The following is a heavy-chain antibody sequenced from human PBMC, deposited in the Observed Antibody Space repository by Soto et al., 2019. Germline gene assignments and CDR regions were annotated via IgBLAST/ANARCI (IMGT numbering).Heavy chain of an antibody. V-gene: IGHV1-3*01. CDR2: INAGNGNT. D-gene: IGHD2-15*01. CDR1: GYTFTNYV. CDR3: AREAGGLFCSGDSCYSGWFDS. J-gene: IGHJ5*01. Sequence: QVQLVQSGAEVKRPGASVNVSCKASGYTFTNYVVHWVRQAPGQRLVSMGWINAGNGNTRYSAKFQGRVTSTRDSSASTAYMELSSLRSEDTAVYYCAREAGGLFCSGDSCYSGWFDSWGQGTPVTVSS.